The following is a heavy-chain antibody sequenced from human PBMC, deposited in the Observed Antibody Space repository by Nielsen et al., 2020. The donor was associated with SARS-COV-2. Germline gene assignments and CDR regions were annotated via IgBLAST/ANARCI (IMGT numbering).Heavy chain of an antibody. D-gene: IGHD3-9*01. CDR1: GFTFSSYS. CDR3: AKGRGRYFDWLPL. CDR2: ISSSSYI. Sequence: GESLKISCAASGFTFSSYSMNWVRQAPGKGLEWVSSISSSSYIYYADSVKGRFTISRDNAKNSLYLQMNSLRAEDTALYYCAKGRGRYFDWLPLWGQGTLVTVSS. J-gene: IGHJ4*02. V-gene: IGHV3-21*04.